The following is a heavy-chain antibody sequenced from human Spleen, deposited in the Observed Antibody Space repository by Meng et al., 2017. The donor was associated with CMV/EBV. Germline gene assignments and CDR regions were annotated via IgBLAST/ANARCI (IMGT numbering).Heavy chain of an antibody. V-gene: IGHV3-23*01. CDR1: GFSFSTYA. CDR2: ISGSGSST. D-gene: IGHD1-20*01. Sequence: LSLTCAASGFSFSTYAVNWVRQAPGKGLEWVAAISGSGSSTYYADSVKGRFTISRDNSKNTLYLQMSSLRAEDTAVYYCAKDITRSTTYYYYYGMDVWGQGTTVTVSS. CDR3: AKDITRSTTYYYYYGMDV. J-gene: IGHJ6*02.